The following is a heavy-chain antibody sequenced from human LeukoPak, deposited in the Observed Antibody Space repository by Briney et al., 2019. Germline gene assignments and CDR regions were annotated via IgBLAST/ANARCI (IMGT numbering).Heavy chain of an antibody. CDR2: IKSKSDGGTT. CDR3: TTDYSPFYNGSPTD. D-gene: IGHD1-26*01. J-gene: IGHJ4*02. CDR1: GFTFSNAW. Sequence: GGSLRLSCAASGFTFSNAWMSWVRQAPGKGLEWVGRIKSKSDGGTTDYAAPVKGRFTISRDDSKNTLYLQMNSLKSEDTAVYYCTTDYSPFYNGSPTDWGRGTLVTVSS. V-gene: IGHV3-15*01.